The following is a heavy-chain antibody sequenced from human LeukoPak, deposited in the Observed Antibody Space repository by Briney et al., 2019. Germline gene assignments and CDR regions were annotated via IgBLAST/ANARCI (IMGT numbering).Heavy chain of an antibody. CDR3: ARLIYTNDAFDI. J-gene: IGHJ3*02. CDR1: GGSVSSGSYY. Sequence: PSETLSLTCTVSGGSVSSGSYYWSWIRQPPGKGLEWIGYIYYSGSTNYNPSPKSRVTISVDTSKNQFSLKLSSVTAADTAVYYCARLIYTNDAFDIWGQGTMVTVSS. CDR2: IYYSGST. V-gene: IGHV4-61*01. D-gene: IGHD3-16*01.